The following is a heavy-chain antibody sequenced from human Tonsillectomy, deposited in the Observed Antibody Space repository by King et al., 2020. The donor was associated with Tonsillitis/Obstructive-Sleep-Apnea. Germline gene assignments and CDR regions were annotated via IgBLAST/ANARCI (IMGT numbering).Heavy chain of an antibody. J-gene: IGHJ2*01. Sequence: VQLVESGGGLVQPGGSLRLSCAASGFTFSSYSMNWVRQAPGKGLEWGSYISSSSSTIYYADSVKGRFTISRDNAKNSLYLQMNSLRDEDTAVYYCARDPIIVATNDWYFDLWGRGTLVTVSS. CDR3: ARDPIIVATNDWYFDL. D-gene: IGHD5-12*01. V-gene: IGHV3-48*02. CDR1: GFTFSSYS. CDR2: ISSSSSTI.